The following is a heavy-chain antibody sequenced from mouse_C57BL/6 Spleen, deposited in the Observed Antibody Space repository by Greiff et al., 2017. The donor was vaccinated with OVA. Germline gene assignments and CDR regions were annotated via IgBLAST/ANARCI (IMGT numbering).Heavy chain of an antibody. J-gene: IGHJ4*01. Sequence: VQLKESGPGLVQPSQSLSITCTVSGFSLTSYGVHWVRQSPGKGLEWLGVIWSGGSTDYNAAFISRLSISKDNSKSQVFFKMNSLQADDTAIYYCARKHYYGSSYHYYAMDYWGQGTSVTVSS. V-gene: IGHV2-2*01. CDR3: ARKHYYGSSYHYYAMDY. CDR1: GFSLTSYG. CDR2: IWSGGST. D-gene: IGHD1-1*01.